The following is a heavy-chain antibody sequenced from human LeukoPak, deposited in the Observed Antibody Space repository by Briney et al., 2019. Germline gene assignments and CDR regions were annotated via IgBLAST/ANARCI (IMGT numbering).Heavy chain of an antibody. J-gene: IGHJ4*02. CDR1: GFTFSSYG. CDR2: IWYDGSNK. CDR3: ARPVSSGWHGGRCLDY. Sequence: GRSLRLSSAASGFTFSSYGMHWVRQAPGKGLEWVAVIWYDGSNKYYADSVKGRFTISRDNSENTLYLQMNSLRAEDTAVYYCARPVSSGWHGGRCLDYWGQGTLVTVSS. V-gene: IGHV3-33*01. D-gene: IGHD6-19*01.